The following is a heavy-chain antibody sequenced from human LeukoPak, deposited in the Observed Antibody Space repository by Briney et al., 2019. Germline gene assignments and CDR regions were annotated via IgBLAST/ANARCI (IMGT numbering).Heavy chain of an antibody. CDR2: INARGDT. D-gene: IGHD2-2*01. V-gene: IGHV4-34*01. Sequence: SETLSLTCAVYGWSFNDYYWNWIRQPPGKGLEWIGEINARGDTNFNPSLKSRVTISVDTSKSQFSLRLTSMIAADTAVYYCARGQVPAARGYNWFDPWGQGTLVTVSS. J-gene: IGHJ5*02. CDR1: GWSFNDYY. CDR3: ARGQVPAARGYNWFDP.